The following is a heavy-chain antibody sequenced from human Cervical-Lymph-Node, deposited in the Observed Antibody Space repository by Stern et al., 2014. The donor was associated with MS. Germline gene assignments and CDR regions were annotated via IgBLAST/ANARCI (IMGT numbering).Heavy chain of an antibody. CDR3: ATDYNY. V-gene: IGHV1-24*01. Sequence: VQLVESGAEVKKPGASVKVSCKVSGSTLTDFFMHWGRQLPGKGLEWMGGFDPEDGETIYAQKFQGRVTMTEDTSTDTAYMELSSLRSDDPAVYYCATDYNYWGQGTLVTVSS. CDR1: GSTLTDFF. J-gene: IGHJ4*02. D-gene: IGHD3-10*01. CDR2: FDPEDGET.